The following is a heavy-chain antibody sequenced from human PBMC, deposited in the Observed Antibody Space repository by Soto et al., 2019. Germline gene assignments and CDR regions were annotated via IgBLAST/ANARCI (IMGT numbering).Heavy chain of an antibody. CDR1: VFTFSSYA. V-gene: IGHV3-23*01. J-gene: IGHJ4*02. CDR3: APGLRFDY. D-gene: IGHD3-16*01. CDR2: ISGSGGST. Sequence: GGSLRLSCAASVFTFSSYAMSWVRQAQEKGLEWVSAISGSGGSTYYADSVKGRFTISRDNSKNPLYLQMNSLRAEDTAVYYCAPGLRFDYWGQGTLVTVSS.